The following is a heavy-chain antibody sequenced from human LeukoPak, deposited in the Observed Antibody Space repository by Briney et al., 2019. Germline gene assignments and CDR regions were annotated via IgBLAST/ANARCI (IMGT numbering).Heavy chain of an antibody. J-gene: IGHJ5*02. Sequence: SETLSLTCTVSGGSISSYYWSWIRQPPGKGLEWIGYIYYSGSINYNPSLKSRVTISVDTSKNQFSLKLSSVTAADTAVYYCARYEDWFDPWGQGTLVTVSS. CDR1: GGSISSYY. CDR3: ARYEDWFDP. V-gene: IGHV4-59*01. D-gene: IGHD3-16*01. CDR2: IYYSGSI.